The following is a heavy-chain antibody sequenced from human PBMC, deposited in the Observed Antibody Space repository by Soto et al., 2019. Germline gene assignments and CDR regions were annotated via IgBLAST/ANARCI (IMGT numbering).Heavy chain of an antibody. CDR2: ISGSGAST. CDR1: GFTFSNYA. D-gene: IGHD2-2*01. CDR3: AKEYCASTSCNCDH. J-gene: IGHJ4*02. Sequence: EVQLLESGGGLVQPGGSLRLSCAASGFTFSNYAMSWVRQAPGKGLEWVSAISGSGASTYYADSVNGRFTISRDNSKNTLYLQMNSLRAEDTAVYYCAKEYCASTSCNCDHCGQGTLVTVSS. V-gene: IGHV3-23*01.